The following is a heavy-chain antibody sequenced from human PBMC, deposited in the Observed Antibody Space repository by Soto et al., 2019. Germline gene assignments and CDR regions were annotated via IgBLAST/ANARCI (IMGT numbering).Heavy chain of an antibody. CDR3: ARDAPTTGYSSSWYQYYFDY. Sequence: GGSLRLSCAASGFTFSSYGMHWVRQAPGKGLEWVAVISYDGSNKYYADSVKGRFTISRDNSKNTLYLQMNSLRAEDTAVYYYARDAPTTGYSSSWYQYYFDYWGQGTLVTVSS. J-gene: IGHJ4*02. CDR1: GFTFSSYG. CDR2: ISYDGSNK. V-gene: IGHV3-30*03. D-gene: IGHD6-13*01.